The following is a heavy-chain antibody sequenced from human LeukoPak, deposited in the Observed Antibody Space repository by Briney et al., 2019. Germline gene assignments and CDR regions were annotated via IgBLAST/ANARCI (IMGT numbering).Heavy chain of an antibody. D-gene: IGHD3-10*01. J-gene: IGHJ4*02. CDR2: INHSGRT. CDR3: ARRPPPSGITMIRGVRNTKYYFDS. Sequence: SETLSLTCAVYGGSFSGYYWSWIRQPPGKGLEWIGEINHSGRTKYNPSLKSRVTISGDTSKNQFSLKPSSVTAADTAVYHCARRPPPSGITMIRGVRNTKYYFDSWGQGTLVTVSS. V-gene: IGHV4-34*01. CDR1: GGSFSGYY.